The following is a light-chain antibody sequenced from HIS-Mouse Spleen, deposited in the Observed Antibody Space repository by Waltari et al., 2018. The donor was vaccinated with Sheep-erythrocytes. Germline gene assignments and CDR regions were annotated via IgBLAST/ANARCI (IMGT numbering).Light chain of an antibody. CDR2: QDS. J-gene: IGLJ3*02. V-gene: IGLV3-1*01. CDR3: QAWDSSTAWV. Sequence: SYELTQPPSVSVSPGQTASITCSGDKLGDKYACWYQQKPGQSPVLVIYQDSKRPSGIPERFSGSNAGHTATLTISGTQAMDGADYYCQAWDSSTAWVFGGGTKLTVL. CDR1: KLGDKY.